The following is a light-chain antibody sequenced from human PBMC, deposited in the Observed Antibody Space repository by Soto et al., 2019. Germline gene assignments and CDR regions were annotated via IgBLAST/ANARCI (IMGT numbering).Light chain of an antibody. J-gene: IGKJ1*01. V-gene: IGKV1-5*03. CDR3: QQYNSYWT. CDR2: KAS. Sequence: DIQMTQSPSTLSASVGGRVTITCRASQSISSWLAWYRQKPGKAPKLLIYKASSLESGVRSRFSGSGSGTEFTLTISSLQPDDFATYYCQQYNSYWTFGQGTKVEIK. CDR1: QSISSW.